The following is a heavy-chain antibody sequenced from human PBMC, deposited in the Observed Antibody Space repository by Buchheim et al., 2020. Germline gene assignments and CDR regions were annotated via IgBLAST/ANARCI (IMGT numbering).Heavy chain of an antibody. CDR2: IKQDGSEK. CDR3: ARGLVSHRRGWFDP. V-gene: IGHV3-7*01. Sequence: EVQLLESGGGLVQPGGSLRLSCAASGFTFSSYWMSWVRQAPGKGLEWVANIKQDGSEKYYVDSVKGRFTISRDNPQNSLYLPMNSLRAEDTAVYYCARGLVSHRRGWFDPWGQGTL. D-gene: IGHD6-6*01. J-gene: IGHJ5*02. CDR1: GFTFSSYW.